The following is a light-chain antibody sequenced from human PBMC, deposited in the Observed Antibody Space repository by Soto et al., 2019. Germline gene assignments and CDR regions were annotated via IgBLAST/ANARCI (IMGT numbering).Light chain of an antibody. J-gene: IGKJ4*01. CDR1: QSISSH. Sequence: EIVLTQSPATLSLSPGERATLSCRASQSISSHLAWYQQKPGQAPRLLMYDASNRATGILARFSGSGSGTDFPLPISSLEPEDFAVYYCQRRRTWPLTFGGGTKVEIK. V-gene: IGKV3-11*01. CDR2: DAS. CDR3: QRRRTWPLT.